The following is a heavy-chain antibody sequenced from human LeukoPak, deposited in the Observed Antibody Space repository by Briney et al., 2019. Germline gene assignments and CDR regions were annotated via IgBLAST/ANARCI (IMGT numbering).Heavy chain of an antibody. Sequence: KVSCKVSGYSFTTYWIAWVRQMPGKGLEWMGIIYPGDSDTRYSPSFQGQVTISADKSISTAYLQWSSLKASDTAMYYCARRTTAMYYFDYWGQGTLVTVSS. J-gene: IGHJ4*02. CDR1: GYSFTTYW. D-gene: IGHD1-1*01. CDR2: IYPGDSDT. V-gene: IGHV5-51*01. CDR3: ARRTTAMYYFDY.